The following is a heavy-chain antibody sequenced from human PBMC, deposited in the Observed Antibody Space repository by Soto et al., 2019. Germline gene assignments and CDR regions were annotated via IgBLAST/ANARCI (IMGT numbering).Heavy chain of an antibody. CDR1: GGTLNNYV. CDR3: AGETWEPH. V-gene: IGHV1-69*01. CDR2: IIPVSGPA. J-gene: IGHJ4*02. Sequence: QVRLVQSGAEVKKPGSSVKVSCKASGGTLNNYVLNWVRQAPGQGLEWMGAIIPVSGPADCAQRFQGRVTITADLSTATVYMELSSLTSDDTAVYYCAGETWEPHWGQGTLVTVSS. D-gene: IGHD1-26*01.